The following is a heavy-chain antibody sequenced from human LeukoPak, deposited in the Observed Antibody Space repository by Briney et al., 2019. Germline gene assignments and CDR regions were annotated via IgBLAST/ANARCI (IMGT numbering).Heavy chain of an antibody. CDR1: GYTFTTNG. CDR2: ISAKKGNT. J-gene: IGHJ4*02. Sequence: ASVKVSCKASGYTFTTNGIIWVRQAPGQGLEWMGWISAKKGNTNYAQNLQGRVTMTSDTSTSTAYMELRSLRSDDTAVYYCARGGGGQWGYFDYWGQGTLVTVSS. D-gene: IGHD3-16*01. CDR3: ARGGGGQWGYFDY. V-gene: IGHV1-18*04.